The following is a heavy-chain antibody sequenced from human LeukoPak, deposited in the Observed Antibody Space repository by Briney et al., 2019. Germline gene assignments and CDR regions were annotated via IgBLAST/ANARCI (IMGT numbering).Heavy chain of an antibody. J-gene: IGHJ4*02. V-gene: IGHV4-30-4*01. CDR3: ARSYDSSGYYHLGYYFDY. CDR1: GGSISSGDYY. Sequence: SQTLSLTCTVSGGSISSGDYYWSWIRQPPGKGLEWIGYIYYSGSTYCNPSLKSRVTISVDTSKNQFSLKLSSVTAADTAVYYCARSYDSSGYYHLGYYFDYWGQGTLVTVSS. D-gene: IGHD3-22*01. CDR2: IYYSGST.